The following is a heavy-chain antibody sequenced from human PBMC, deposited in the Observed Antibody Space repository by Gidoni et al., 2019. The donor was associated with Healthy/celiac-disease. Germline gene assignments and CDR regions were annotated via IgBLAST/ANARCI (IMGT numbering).Heavy chain of an antibody. J-gene: IGHJ4*02. D-gene: IGHD1-26*01. CDR1: GFTFSSYA. CDR3: AKAQDSGSYGGFDY. CDR2: ISGSGGST. V-gene: IGHV3-23*01. Sequence: EVQLLESGGGLVQPGGSLRLSCAASGFTFSSYAMSWVRQAPGQGLEWFSAISGSGGSTYYADSVKGRFTISRDNSKNTLYLQMNSLSAEATAVYYCAKAQDSGSYGGFDYWGQGTLVTVSS.